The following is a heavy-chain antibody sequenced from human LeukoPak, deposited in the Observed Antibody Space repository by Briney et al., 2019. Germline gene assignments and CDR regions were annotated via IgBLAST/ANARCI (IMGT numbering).Heavy chain of an antibody. D-gene: IGHD6-19*01. CDR3: AREYSNGWFFDY. CDR1: GGTFSSYA. CDR2: ISAYNGDT. V-gene: IGHV1-18*01. Sequence: ASVKVSCKASGGTFSSYAISWVRQAPGQGLEWMGWISAYNGDTNYAQRLQGRVTMTTDTSTSTAYMELRSLRSDDTAVYYCAREYSNGWFFDYWGQGTLVTVSS. J-gene: IGHJ4*02.